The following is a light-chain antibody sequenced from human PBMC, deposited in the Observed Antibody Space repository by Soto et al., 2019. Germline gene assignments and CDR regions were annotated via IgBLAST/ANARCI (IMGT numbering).Light chain of an antibody. CDR1: QSVSSY. CDR2: DSS. J-gene: IGKJ1*01. V-gene: IGKV3-20*01. CDR3: QQYGSAGT. Sequence: ELVLTQSPVPLSLSPGERATLSCRAIQSVSSYFAWYPQQPGQAPRLLIYDSSNRATGIPDRFSCRGSGTDFTLTISRREPEDFAVYYCQQYGSAGTFGQGTKVDIK.